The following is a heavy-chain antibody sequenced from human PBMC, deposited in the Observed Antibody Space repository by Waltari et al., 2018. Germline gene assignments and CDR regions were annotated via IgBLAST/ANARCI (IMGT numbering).Heavy chain of an antibody. CDR1: GGSISSSY. D-gene: IGHD3-22*01. CDR2: IYYSGST. Sequence: QVQLQESGPGLVKPSETLSLTCTVSGGSISSSYWSWIRQPPGKGLEWIGYIYYSGSTTYHPSRKRRVTIAVDTSKTQFSLKLSSVTAADTAVYYCARGGRITMIVAETYCDYWGQGTLVTVSS. CDR3: ARGGRITMIVAETYCDY. V-gene: IGHV4-59*01. J-gene: IGHJ4*02.